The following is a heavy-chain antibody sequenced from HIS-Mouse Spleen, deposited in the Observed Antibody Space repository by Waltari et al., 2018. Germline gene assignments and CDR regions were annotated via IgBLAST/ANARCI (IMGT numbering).Heavy chain of an antibody. D-gene: IGHD6-13*01. J-gene: IGHJ2*01. V-gene: IGHV4-39*07. CDR3: AREIPYSSSWYDWYFDL. CDR1: GGSISSSSYY. Sequence: QLQLQESGPGLVKPSETLSLTCTVSGGSISSSSYYLGWIRQPPGKGLEWIGSIYYSGSTYYNPSHKSRVNIEVDTSKNQCALKLSCVTAADTAVYYCAREIPYSSSWYDWYFDLWGRGTLVTVSS. CDR2: IYYSGST.